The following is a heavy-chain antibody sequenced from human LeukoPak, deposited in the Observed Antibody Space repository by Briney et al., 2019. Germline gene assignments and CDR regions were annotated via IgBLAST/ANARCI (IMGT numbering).Heavy chain of an antibody. V-gene: IGHV4-34*01. CDR2: INHSGST. CDR3: ARKTRAYYYFDY. D-gene: IGHD2-21*01. Sequence: SETLSLTCAVYGGSFSGYYWSWIRQPPGKGLEWIGEINHSGSTNYNPSLKSRVTISVDTSKNQFSLKLSSVTAADTAVYYCARKTRAYYYFDYWGQGTPVTVSS. J-gene: IGHJ4*02. CDR1: GGSFSGYY.